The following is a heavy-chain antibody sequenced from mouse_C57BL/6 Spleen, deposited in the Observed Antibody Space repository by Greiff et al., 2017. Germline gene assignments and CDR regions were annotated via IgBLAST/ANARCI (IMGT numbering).Heavy chain of an antibody. CDR2: IYPGDGDT. CDR3: ARGDPITTVVADY. CDR1: GYAFSSSW. J-gene: IGHJ2*01. D-gene: IGHD1-1*01. Sequence: QVQLKESGPELVKPGASVKISCKASGYAFSSSWMNWVKQRPGKGLEWIGRIYPGDGDTNYNGKFKGKATLTADKSSSTAYMQLSSLTSEDSAVYFCARGDPITTVVADYWGQGTTLTVSS. V-gene: IGHV1-82*01.